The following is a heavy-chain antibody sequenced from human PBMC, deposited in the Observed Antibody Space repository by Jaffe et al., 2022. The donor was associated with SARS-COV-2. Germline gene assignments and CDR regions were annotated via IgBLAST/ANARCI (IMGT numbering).Heavy chain of an antibody. Sequence: EVQLVESGGGLVQPGGSLRLSCVVSGFTFSSSWMNWVRQAPGKGLEWVAIINLDGSVKNYLDSVRGRFTISRDNAQNSLSLQMNSLRADDTAIYYCVRGSDAAFQSWGQGTLVTVSS. CDR2: INLDGSVK. J-gene: IGHJ5*02. CDR1: GFTFSSSW. V-gene: IGHV3-7*01. CDR3: VRGSDAAFQS. D-gene: IGHD2-15*01.